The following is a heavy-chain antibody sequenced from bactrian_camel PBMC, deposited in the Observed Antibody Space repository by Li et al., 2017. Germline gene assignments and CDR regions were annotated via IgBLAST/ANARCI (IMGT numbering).Heavy chain of an antibody. CDR1: GFTLSNTW. J-gene: IGHJ4*01. CDR3: ATPWPRLWIGYCSS. D-gene: IGHD5*01. Sequence: QLVESGGGLVQPGGSMRLSCAASGFTLSNTWMHWVRQAPGKGLEWVSTINSRGGSTYYADSVKGRFAISRDNAKNTVYLQMNSLKPEDTALYYCATPWPRLWIGYCSSWGQGTQVTVS. V-gene: IGHV3S25*01. CDR2: INSRGGST.